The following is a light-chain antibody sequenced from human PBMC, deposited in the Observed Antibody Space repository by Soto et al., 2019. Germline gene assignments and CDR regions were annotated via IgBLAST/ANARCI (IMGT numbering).Light chain of an antibody. Sequence: EIVLTQSPGTLSVSTGETDTVSCRASQSVTSNYLAWYQQKPGQAPRLLIFVASIRDTGIRDRFSVSGSGTDFTLTISRLESEDFAVYYCQQYGSYPLTFGGGTKVDIK. V-gene: IGKV3-20*01. CDR2: VAS. CDR3: QQYGSYPLT. CDR1: QSVTSNY. J-gene: IGKJ4*01.